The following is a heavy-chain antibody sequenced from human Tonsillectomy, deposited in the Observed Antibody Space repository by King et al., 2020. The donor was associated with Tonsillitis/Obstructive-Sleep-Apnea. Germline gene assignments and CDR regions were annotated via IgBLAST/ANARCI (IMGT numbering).Heavy chain of an antibody. CDR3: ARDLTGTPGY. CDR2: IYSGGST. V-gene: IGHV3-53*04. D-gene: IGHD1-20*01. CDR1: GLTVSNNY. J-gene: IGHJ4*02. Sequence: VQLVESGGGLVQPGGSLRLSCAASGLTVSNNYMTWVRQAPGKGLEWVSVIYSGGSTSYADSVKGRFTISRHNSKNTLYLQMNSLRTEDTAVYYCARDLTGTPGYWGQGTLVTVSP.